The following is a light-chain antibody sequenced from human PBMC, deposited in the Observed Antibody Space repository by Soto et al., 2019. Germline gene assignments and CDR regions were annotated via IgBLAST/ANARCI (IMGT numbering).Light chain of an antibody. Sequence: QAVLTQPASVSGSPGQSITISCTGTSSDVGGYNYVSWYQQHPGNAPQLMIYGVSFRPSGISTRFSGSKSGNTASLTISGLQAEDEADYYCSSYTSNSIVFGTGTKGTVL. J-gene: IGLJ1*01. CDR2: GVS. V-gene: IGLV2-14*01. CDR1: SSDVGGYNY. CDR3: SSYTSNSIV.